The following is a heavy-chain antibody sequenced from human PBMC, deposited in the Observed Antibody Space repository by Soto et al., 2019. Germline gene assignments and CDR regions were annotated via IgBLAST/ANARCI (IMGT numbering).Heavy chain of an antibody. CDR3: AIEFCGGRCSWFDS. J-gene: IGHJ5*01. D-gene: IGHD2-15*01. Sequence: PGGSLRLSCATTGFNFGSYAIMWVPQAPGKGLEWVSLISGSGTRTYYADSVKGRFTISRDNSKNTLYLQMNSLRAEDTAVYYCAIEFCGGRCSWFDSWGQGNLVTISS. CDR2: ISGSGTRT. CDR1: GFNFGSYA. V-gene: IGHV3-23*01.